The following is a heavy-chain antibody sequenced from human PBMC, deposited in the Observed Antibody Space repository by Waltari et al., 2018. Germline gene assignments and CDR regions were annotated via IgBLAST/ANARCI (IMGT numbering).Heavy chain of an antibody. Sequence: QVQLVQSGAEVKKPGASVKVSCKASGYTFTSYGISWVRQAPGQGLEWMGWISAYNGNTTYAQQLQGRVTMTTDTSTSTAYMELRSLRSDDTAVYYCARDSADYGSGSYTYYYYYGMDVWGQGTTVTVSS. V-gene: IGHV1-18*01. D-gene: IGHD3-10*01. CDR2: ISAYNGNT. J-gene: IGHJ6*02. CDR3: ARDSADYGSGSYTYYYYYGMDV. CDR1: GYTFTSYG.